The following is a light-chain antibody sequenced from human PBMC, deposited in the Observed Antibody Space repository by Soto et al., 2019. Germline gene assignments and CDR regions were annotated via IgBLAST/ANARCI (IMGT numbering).Light chain of an antibody. CDR3: QQTHSTIHS. Sequence: DIQMTQSPSSLSASIGDTITIICRASQNIERYLNWYQKKEGRAPQLLMFAAANLESGVPSRFRGSGSGTDFTLTISSLQPEDVATYYCQQTHSTIHSFGQGTKVDIK. V-gene: IGKV1-39*01. CDR1: QNIERY. J-gene: IGKJ2*01. CDR2: AAA.